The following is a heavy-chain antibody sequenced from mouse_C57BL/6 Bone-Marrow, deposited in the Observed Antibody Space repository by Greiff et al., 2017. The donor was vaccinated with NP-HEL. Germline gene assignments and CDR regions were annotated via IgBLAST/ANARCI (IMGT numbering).Heavy chain of an antibody. CDR3: ARFGYDWDFDV. J-gene: IGHJ1*03. CDR2: ISSGSSSI. CDR1: GFTFSDYG. V-gene: IGHV5-17*01. Sequence: EVQRVESGGGLVKPGGSLKLSCAASGFTFSDYGMHWVRQAPEKGLEWVAYISSGSSSIYYADTVKGRFHISSDKAKNTLFLQMTNVRSEDTAMYYCARFGYDWDFDVWGTGTTVTVSS. D-gene: IGHD2-2*01.